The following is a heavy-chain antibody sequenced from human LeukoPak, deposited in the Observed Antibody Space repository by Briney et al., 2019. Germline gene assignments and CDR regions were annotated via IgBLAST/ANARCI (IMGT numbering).Heavy chain of an antibody. CDR3: ARVGMGYCSSTSCYDY. CDR2: ISPNSGGT. J-gene: IGHJ4*02. D-gene: IGHD2-2*01. Sequence: GASVTVSFKASGYTFTGYYMHWVRQAPGQGLEWMGWISPNSGGTNYAQKFQGRVTMTRDTSISTAYMELSRLRSDDTAVYYCARVGMGYCSSTSCYDYWGQGTLVTVSS. V-gene: IGHV1-2*02. CDR1: GYTFTGYY.